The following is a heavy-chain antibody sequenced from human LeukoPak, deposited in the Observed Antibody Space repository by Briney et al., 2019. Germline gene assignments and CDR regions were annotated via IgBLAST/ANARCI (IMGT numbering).Heavy chain of an antibody. CDR2: IYTSGST. J-gene: IGHJ5*02. V-gene: IGHV4-4*09. CDR1: GGSISSYY. Sequence: SETLSLTCTVSGGSISSYYWSWIRQPPGKGLEWIGYIYTSGSTNYNPSLKSRVTISVDTSKNQFSLKLSSVTAADTAVYYCARQASRRWLVPWGQGTLVTVSS. CDR3: ARQASRRWLVP.